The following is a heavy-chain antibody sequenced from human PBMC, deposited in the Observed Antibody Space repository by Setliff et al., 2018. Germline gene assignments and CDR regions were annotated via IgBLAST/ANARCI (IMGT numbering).Heavy chain of an antibody. CDR2: IKQDGAEK. V-gene: IGHV3-7*03. CDR3: TTVHLGYCSGGSCPDY. D-gene: IGHD2-15*01. J-gene: IGHJ4*02. CDR1: GFIFSNYW. Sequence: GGSLRLSCVASGFIFSNYWMGWVRQAPGKGLECVAIIKQDGAEKHYVDPVKGRFTISRDNAKNSLYLQMNSLKTEDTAVYYCTTVHLGYCSGGSCPDYWGQGTLVTVSS.